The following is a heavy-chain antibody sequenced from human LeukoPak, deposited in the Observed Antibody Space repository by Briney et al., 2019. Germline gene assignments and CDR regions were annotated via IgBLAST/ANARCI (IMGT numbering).Heavy chain of an antibody. CDR2: IYYSGST. D-gene: IGHD1-1*01. Sequence: SQTLSLTCTVSGGSISSGGYYWSWLRQHPGRGLEWIGYIYYSGSTYYNPSLKSRVTLSVDTSKNQFSLKLSSVTAADTAVYYCARAYLQPEDYFDYWGQGTLVTVSS. CDR1: GGSISSGGYY. CDR3: ARAYLQPEDYFDY. J-gene: IGHJ4*02. V-gene: IGHV4-31*03.